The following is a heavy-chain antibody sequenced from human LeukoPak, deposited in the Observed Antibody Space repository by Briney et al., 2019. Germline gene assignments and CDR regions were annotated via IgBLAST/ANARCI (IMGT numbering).Heavy chain of an antibody. Sequence: PGGSLRLSCVASGFTFSRYWMSWVRQAPGKGLEWVAKIKQDGSGEYYLDSVNGRFTISRDNAKNSLYLQMNSLRADDTAVYFCTTGYSSGWYNEGNYWGQGTLVTVSS. CDR1: GFTFSRYW. V-gene: IGHV3-7*01. D-gene: IGHD6-19*01. CDR3: TTGYSSGWYNEGNY. CDR2: IKQDGSGE. J-gene: IGHJ4*02.